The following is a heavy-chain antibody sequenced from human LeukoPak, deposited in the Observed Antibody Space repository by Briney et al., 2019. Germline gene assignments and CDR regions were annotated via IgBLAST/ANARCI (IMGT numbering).Heavy chain of an antibody. D-gene: IGHD6-13*01. CDR1: GFTFSSYG. Sequence: GGSLRLSCAASGFTFSSYGMHWVRQAPGKGLEWVAVISYDGSNKYYADSVKGRFTISRDNSKNTLYLQMNSLRAEDTAVYYCAKVSSSWYGGYFDYWGQGTLVTVSS. J-gene: IGHJ4*02. CDR3: AKVSSSWYGGYFDY. V-gene: IGHV3-30*18. CDR2: ISYDGSNK.